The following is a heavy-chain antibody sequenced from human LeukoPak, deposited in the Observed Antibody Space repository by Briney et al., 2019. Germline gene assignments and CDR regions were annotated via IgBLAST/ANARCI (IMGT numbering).Heavy chain of an antibody. D-gene: IGHD1-26*01. J-gene: IGHJ4*02. Sequence: PSETLSLTCTVSGGSISSYYWSWIRQPPGKGLEWIGYIYYSGSTNYNPSLKSRVTISVDTSKNQFSLKLSSVTAADTAVYYCARGGGSYYVDYWGQGTLVTVSS. V-gene: IGHV4-59*01. CDR3: ARGGGSYYVDY. CDR1: GGSISSYY. CDR2: IYYSGST.